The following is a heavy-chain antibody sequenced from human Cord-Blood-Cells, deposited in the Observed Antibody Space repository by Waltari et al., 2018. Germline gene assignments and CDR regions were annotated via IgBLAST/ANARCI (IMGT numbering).Heavy chain of an antibody. CDR3: AGGILEWLTIDY. CDR1: GGSFSGYY. D-gene: IGHD3-3*01. J-gene: IGHJ4*02. V-gene: IGHV4-34*01. CDR2: SKHRGST. Sequence: QVQLQQWGAGLLKPSETLSLTCAVYGGSFSGYYWSWLRQPPGKGLEWIGESKHRGSTNYTPSLKSRVTISVDTSKNQFSLKLSSVTAADTAVYYCAGGILEWLTIDYWGQGTLVTVSS.